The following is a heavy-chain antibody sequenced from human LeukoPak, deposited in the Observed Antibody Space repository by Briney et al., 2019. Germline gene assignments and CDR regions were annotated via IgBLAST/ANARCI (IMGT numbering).Heavy chain of an antibody. Sequence: SETLSLTCAVSGYSISSGYYWGWIRPPPGKGLEWIGSIYHSGSTYYNPSLESRVTISVDTSKNQFSLKLSSVTAADTAVYYRARDPIAVAGTYDYWGQGTLVTVSS. CDR3: ARDPIAVAGTYDY. CDR1: GYSISSGYY. D-gene: IGHD6-19*01. V-gene: IGHV4-38-2*02. J-gene: IGHJ4*02. CDR2: IYHSGST.